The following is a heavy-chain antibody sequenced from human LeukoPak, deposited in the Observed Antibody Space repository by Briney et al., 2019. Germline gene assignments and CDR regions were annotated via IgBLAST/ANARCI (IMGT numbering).Heavy chain of an antibody. V-gene: IGHV4-4*02. J-gene: IGHJ4*02. CDR3: ARDQEGLDY. Sequence: SGTLSLTCAVSGGSISSSNWWSWVRQPPGKGLEWIGEISHSGSTNYNPSLKSRVTISVDTSKNQFSLKLRSVTAADTAVYYCARDQEGLDYWGQGTLVTVSS. CDR2: ISHSGST. CDR1: GGSISSSNW.